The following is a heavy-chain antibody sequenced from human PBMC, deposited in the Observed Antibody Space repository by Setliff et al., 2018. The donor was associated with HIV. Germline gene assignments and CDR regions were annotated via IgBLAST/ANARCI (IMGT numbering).Heavy chain of an antibody. CDR2: INPTVNT. CDR3: ARGLFYSSSYYAY. V-gene: IGHV4-34*01. CDR1: GGSLSGYY. Sequence: PSETLSLTCAVSGGSLSGYYWTWIRQPLGKGLEWIGEINPTVNTNYNPSLKSRVIISVDTSQNEFSLKLNSVTAADTAVYFCARGLFYSSSYYAYWGQGALVTVSS. J-gene: IGHJ4*03. D-gene: IGHD3-10*01.